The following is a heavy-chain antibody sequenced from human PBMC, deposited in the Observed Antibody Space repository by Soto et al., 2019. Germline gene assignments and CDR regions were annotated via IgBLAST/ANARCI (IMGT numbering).Heavy chain of an antibody. CDR3: ARDEDSRNWFDP. J-gene: IGHJ5*02. CDR2: IIPIFGTA. Sequence: VKLSCKASRDTSTTYVFSWVLQAPVHGLEWMGGIIPIFGTANYAEKCQGTVTITADESTSTAYMEPSSLRAEDTAVYYSARDEDSRNWFDPWGQGTLVTVSS. D-gene: IGHD6-13*01. CDR1: RDTSTTYV. V-gene: IGHV1-69*13.